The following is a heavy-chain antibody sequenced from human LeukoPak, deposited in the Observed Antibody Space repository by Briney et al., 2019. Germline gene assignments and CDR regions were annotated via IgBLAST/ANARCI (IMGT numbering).Heavy chain of an antibody. CDR3: AREDYGDYANWFDP. V-gene: IGHV1-2*02. D-gene: IGHD4-17*01. Sequence: GASVKVSCKASGYTFTGYYMHWVRQAPGQGLEWMGWINPNSGGTNYAQKFQGRVTMTRDTSISTACMELSRLRSDDTAVYYCAREDYGDYANWFDPWGQGTLVTVSS. CDR2: INPNSGGT. J-gene: IGHJ5*02. CDR1: GYTFTGYY.